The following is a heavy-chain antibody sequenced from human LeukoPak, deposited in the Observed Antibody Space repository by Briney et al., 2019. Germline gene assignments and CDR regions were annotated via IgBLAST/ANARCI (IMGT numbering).Heavy chain of an antibody. CDR2: ISGSGGST. J-gene: IGHJ4*02. CDR3: ATRPPSYGSGSSRYFDY. CDR1: GFTFSSYA. D-gene: IGHD3-10*01. Sequence: GGSLRFSCAASGFTFSSYAMSWVHQAPGKGLEWVSAISGSGGSTYYADSVKGRFTISRDNSKNTLYLQMNSLRAEDTAVYYCATRPPSYGSGSSRYFDYWGQGTLVTVSS. V-gene: IGHV3-23*01.